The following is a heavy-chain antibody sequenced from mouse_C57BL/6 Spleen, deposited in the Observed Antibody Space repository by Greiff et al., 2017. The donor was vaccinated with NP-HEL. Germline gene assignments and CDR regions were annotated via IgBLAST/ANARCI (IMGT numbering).Heavy chain of an antibody. CDR1: GYTFTSYW. J-gene: IGHJ4*01. V-gene: IGHV1-64*01. CDR3: ARSRGSNAMDY. CDR2: IHPNSGNT. Sequence: VQLQQSGAELVKPGASVKLSCKASGYTFTSYWMHWVKQRPGQGLEWIGMIHPNSGNTNYNEKFKSKATLTVDKSSSTAYMQLSSLTSEDSAVYYCARSRGSNAMDYWGQGTSVTVSS. D-gene: IGHD1-1*01.